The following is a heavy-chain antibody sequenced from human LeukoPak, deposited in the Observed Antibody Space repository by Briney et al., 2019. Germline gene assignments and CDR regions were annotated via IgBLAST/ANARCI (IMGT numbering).Heavy chain of an antibody. J-gene: IGHJ4*02. D-gene: IGHD2-8*01. CDR2: IYYSGST. V-gene: IGHV4-39*01. CDR1: GGSISSSSYY. CDR3: ASLSAGYCTNGVCSGGIDY. Sequence: PSETLPLTCTVSGGSISSSSYYWVWIRQPPGKGLEWIGSIYYSGSTYYNPSLKSRVTISVDTSKNQFSLKLSSVTAADTAVYYCASLSAGYCTNGVCSGGIDYWGQGTLVTVSS.